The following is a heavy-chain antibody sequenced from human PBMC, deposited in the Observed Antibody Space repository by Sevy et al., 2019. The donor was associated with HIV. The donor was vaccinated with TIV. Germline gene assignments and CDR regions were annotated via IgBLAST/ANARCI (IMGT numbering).Heavy chain of an antibody. CDR2: ISSSSSYI. Sequence: GGSLRLSCAASGFTFSSYSMNWVRQAPGKGLEWVSSISSSSSYIYYADSVKGRFTISRDNAKNSLYLQMNSLRVDDTAVYYCARELWPGDYWGQGTLVTVSS. D-gene: IGHD2-21*01. CDR3: ARELWPGDY. V-gene: IGHV3-21*01. CDR1: GFTFSSYS. J-gene: IGHJ4*02.